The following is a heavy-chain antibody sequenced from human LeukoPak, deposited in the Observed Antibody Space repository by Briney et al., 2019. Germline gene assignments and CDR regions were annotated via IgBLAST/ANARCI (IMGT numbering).Heavy chain of an antibody. V-gene: IGHV4-39*07. J-gene: IGHJ4*02. D-gene: IGHD3-10*01. Sequence: PSETLSLTCTVSGGSISSSSYYWGWIRQPPGQGLEWIGSIYYSGSTYYNPSLKSRVTISVDTSKNQFSLKLSSVTAADTAVYYCVRVRGPTFDYWGQGTLVTVSS. CDR1: GGSISSSSYY. CDR3: VRVRGPTFDY. CDR2: IYYSGST.